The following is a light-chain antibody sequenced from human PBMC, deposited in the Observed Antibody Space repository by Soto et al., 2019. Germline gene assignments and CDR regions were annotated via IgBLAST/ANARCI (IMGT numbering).Light chain of an antibody. J-gene: IGLJ3*02. CDR3: SSYTSSSNRV. Sequence: QSALTQPASVSGSPGQSITISCTGTSSDVGGYNYVSWYQQHPGKAPKLMIYEVSNRPSGVSNRFSGSKSGNTASLTISGLQAEAEADYYCSSYTSSSNRVFGGGTKLTVL. CDR1: SSDVGGYNY. V-gene: IGLV2-14*01. CDR2: EVS.